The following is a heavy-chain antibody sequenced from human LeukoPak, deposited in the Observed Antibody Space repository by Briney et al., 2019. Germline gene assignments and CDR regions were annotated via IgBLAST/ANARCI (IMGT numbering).Heavy chain of an antibody. CDR2: IRYDGSNK. CDR3: AKDHSGWPEAVLPYYYYYYGMDV. J-gene: IGHJ6*02. D-gene: IGHD6-19*01. CDR1: GFTFSSYG. V-gene: IGHV3-30*02. Sequence: GGSLRLSCAASGFTFSSYGMHWVRQAPGKGLEWVAFIRYDGSNKYYADSVKGRFTISRDNSKNTLYLQMNSLRAEDTAVYYCAKDHSGWPEAVLPYYYYYYGMDVWGQGTTVTVSS.